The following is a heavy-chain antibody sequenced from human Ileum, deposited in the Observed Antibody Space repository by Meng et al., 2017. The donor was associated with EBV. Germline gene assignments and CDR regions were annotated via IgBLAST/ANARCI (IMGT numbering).Heavy chain of an antibody. CDR2: INPGSSNT. D-gene: IGHD1-26*01. V-gene: IGHV1-3*05. CDR1: GYTFTGYA. Sequence: KRPWASINLSCNASGYTFTGYAIHWVRQAPGQRLEWMGWINPGSSNTKYSQKFQGRVTITRDTSATTVYMDLSSLRSEDTAVFYCARDGGFSVGATKYDYWGQGALVTVSS. J-gene: IGHJ4*02. CDR3: ARDGGFSVGATKYDY.